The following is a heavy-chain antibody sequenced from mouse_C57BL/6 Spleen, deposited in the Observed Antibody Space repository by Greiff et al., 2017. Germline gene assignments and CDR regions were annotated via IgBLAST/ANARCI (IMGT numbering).Heavy chain of an antibody. Sequence: EVKLQESGPGLVKPSQSLSLTCSVTGYSITSGYYWNWIRQFPGNKLEWMGYISYDGSNNYNPSLKNRISITRDTSKNQFFLKLNSVTTEDTATYYCASSYGSSGWFAYWGQGTLVTVSA. D-gene: IGHD1-1*01. CDR1: GYSITSGYY. J-gene: IGHJ3*01. CDR2: ISYDGSN. CDR3: ASSYGSSGWFAY. V-gene: IGHV3-6*01.